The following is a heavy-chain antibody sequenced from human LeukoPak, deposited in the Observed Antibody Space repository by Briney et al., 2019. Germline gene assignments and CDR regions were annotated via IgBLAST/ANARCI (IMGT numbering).Heavy chain of an antibody. CDR2: INPNSGGT. V-gene: IGHV1-2*02. CDR1: GYTFTGYY. Sequence: ASVKVSCKASGYTFTGYYMHWVRQAPGQGLEWMGWINPNSGGTNYAQKFQGRVTMTRDTSISTAYMELSRLRSDDTAVYYCARGGVGSSQGGYNWFDPWGQGTLVTVSS. CDR3: ARGGVGSSQGGYNWFDP. D-gene: IGHD6-13*01. J-gene: IGHJ5*02.